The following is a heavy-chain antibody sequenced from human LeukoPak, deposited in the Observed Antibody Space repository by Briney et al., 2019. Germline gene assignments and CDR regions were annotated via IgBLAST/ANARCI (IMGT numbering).Heavy chain of an antibody. D-gene: IGHD2-2*02. CDR2: ISGSGGST. V-gene: IGHV3-23*01. CDR1: GFTFSSYG. J-gene: IGHJ4*02. Sequence: GGSLRLSCAASGFTFSSYGMHWVRQAPGKGLEWVSAISGSGGSTYYADSVKGRFTISRDNSKDTLYLQVNSLRAEDTAVYYCAGGCSSTSCYTGLDYWGQGTLVTVSS. CDR3: AGGCSSTSCYTGLDY.